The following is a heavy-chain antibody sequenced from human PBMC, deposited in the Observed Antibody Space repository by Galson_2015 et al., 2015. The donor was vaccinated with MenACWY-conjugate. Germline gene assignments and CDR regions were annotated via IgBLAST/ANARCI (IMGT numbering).Heavy chain of an antibody. J-gene: IGHJ6*02. CDR3: ARDRRFSSRGVVTSSRMDV. CDR1: GLTVSSNY. D-gene: IGHD3-10*01. Sequence: SLRLSCAASGLTVSSNYMSWVRQAPGKGLEWVSIIYSGGNTYYADSVKGRFTISRDNSKNTQYLQMNSLRAEDTAVYYCARDRRFSSRGVVTSSRMDVWGQGTTVTVSS. CDR2: IYSGGNT. V-gene: IGHV3-53*01.